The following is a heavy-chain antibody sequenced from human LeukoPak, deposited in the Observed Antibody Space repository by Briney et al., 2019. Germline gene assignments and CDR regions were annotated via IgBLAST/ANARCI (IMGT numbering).Heavy chain of an antibody. CDR2: IIPIFGTA. V-gene: IGHV1-69*06. J-gene: IGHJ4*02. Sequence: ASVKVSCKASGYTFTSYGISWVRQAPGQGLEWMGGIIPIFGTANYAQKFQGRVTITADKSTSTAYMELSSLRSEDTAVYYCASFYSCGSRFFDYWGQGTLVTVSS. CDR1: GYTFTSYG. CDR3: ASFYSCGSRFFDY. D-gene: IGHD5-18*01.